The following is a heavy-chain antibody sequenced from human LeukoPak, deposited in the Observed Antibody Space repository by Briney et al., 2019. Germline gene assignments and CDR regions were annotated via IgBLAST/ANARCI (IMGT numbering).Heavy chain of an antibody. CDR2: ISSSSYT. D-gene: IGHD6-19*01. Sequence: GGSLRLSCAASGFTLSDYYMSWIRQAPGKGLEWVSYISSSSYTNYADSVKGRFTISRDNAKNSLYLQMNSLRAEDTAVYYCARDTPPYSSGDWGQGTLVTVSS. CDR1: GFTLSDYY. J-gene: IGHJ4*02. V-gene: IGHV3-11*05. CDR3: ARDTPPYSSGD.